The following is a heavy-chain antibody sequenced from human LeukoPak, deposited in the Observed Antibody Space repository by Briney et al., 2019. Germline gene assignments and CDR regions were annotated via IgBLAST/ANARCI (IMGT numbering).Heavy chain of an antibody. D-gene: IGHD6-19*01. V-gene: IGHV3-48*04. CDR2: ISSSSSNM. Sequence: GGSLRLSCAASGFDFSTYSIDWVRQAPGKGLEWVSYISSSSSNMYHADSVKGRFTISRDNAKNSLHLQMNSLRAEDTAVYYCARAGRSGWTVDYWGQGTLVTVSS. J-gene: IGHJ4*02. CDR3: ARAGRSGWTVDY. CDR1: GFDFSTYS.